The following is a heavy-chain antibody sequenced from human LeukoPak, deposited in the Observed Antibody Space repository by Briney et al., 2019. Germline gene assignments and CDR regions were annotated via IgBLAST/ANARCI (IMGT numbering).Heavy chain of an antibody. Sequence: PETLSLTCTVSGGSISSSSYYWGWVRQPPGKGLEWVGSIYYSGSTYYNPSLKSRVTISVDTSKNQFSLKLSSVTAADTAVYYCARHGALILGIAAAWADYWGQGTLVTVSS. J-gene: IGHJ4*02. CDR2: IYYSGST. CDR1: GGSISSSSYY. CDR3: ARHGALILGIAAAWADY. D-gene: IGHD6-13*01. V-gene: IGHV4-39*01.